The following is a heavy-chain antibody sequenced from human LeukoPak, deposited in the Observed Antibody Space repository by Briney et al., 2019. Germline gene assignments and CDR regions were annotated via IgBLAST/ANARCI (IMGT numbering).Heavy chain of an antibody. D-gene: IGHD6-19*01. CDR2: IYYSGST. CDR3: ARSHIAVAGYYFDY. Sequence: PSVTLSLTCTVSGGSISSSSYYWGWIRQPPGKGLEWIGSIYYSGSTYYNPSLKSRVTISVDTSKNQFSLKLSSVTAADTAVYYCARSHIAVAGYYFDYWGQGTLVTVSS. V-gene: IGHV4-39*07. CDR1: GGSISSSSYY. J-gene: IGHJ4*02.